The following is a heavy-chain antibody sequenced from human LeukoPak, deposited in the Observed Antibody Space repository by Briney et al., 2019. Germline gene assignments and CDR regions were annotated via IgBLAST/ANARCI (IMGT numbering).Heavy chain of an antibody. J-gene: IGHJ4*02. CDR1: GYTLTELS. CDR2: FDPEDGET. CDR3: TSDDYGGNSAKTADFDF. V-gene: IGHV1-24*01. D-gene: IGHD4-23*01. Sequence: ASVKVSCKVSGYTLTELSMHWVRQAPGEGLEWMGGFDPEDGETIYAQKFQGRVTMTEDTSTDTAYMELSSLRSDDTAVYYCTSDDYGGNSAKTADFDFWGQGALVTVSS.